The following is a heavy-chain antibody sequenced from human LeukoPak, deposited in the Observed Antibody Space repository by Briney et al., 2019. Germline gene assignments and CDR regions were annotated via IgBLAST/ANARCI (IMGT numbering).Heavy chain of an antibody. CDR1: GLLLSSYW. D-gene: IGHD1-26*01. V-gene: IGHV3-74*01. Sequence: GGSLRLSCTASGLLLSSYWMHWVRHAPGKGLVWVSRIIGDGSGTHCADSVKGRFTISRDNAKNTLFLQMNSLRAEDTSVYYCARGWIVGCTTDVFLVFWRQGPLVTVSS. CDR2: IIGDGSGT. J-gene: IGHJ4*02. CDR3: ARGWIVGCTTDVFLVF.